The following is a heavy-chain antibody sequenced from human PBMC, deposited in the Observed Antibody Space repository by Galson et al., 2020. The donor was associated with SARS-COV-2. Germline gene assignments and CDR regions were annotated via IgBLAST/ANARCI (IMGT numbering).Heavy chain of an antibody. V-gene: IGHV3-13*04. CDR2: IGTAGDT. D-gene: IGHD3-10*01. Sequence: GGSLRLSCAASGFTFSSYDMHWVRQATGKGLEWVSAIGTAGDTYYPGSVKGRFTISRENAKNSLYLQMNSLRAGDTAVYYCARVTPSGGFDPWGQGTLVTVSS. CDR3: ARVTPSGGFDP. CDR1: GFTFSSYD. J-gene: IGHJ5*02.